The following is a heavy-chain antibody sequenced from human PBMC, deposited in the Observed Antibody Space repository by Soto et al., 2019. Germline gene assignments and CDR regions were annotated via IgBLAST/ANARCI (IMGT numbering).Heavy chain of an antibody. CDR1: GYTFTSYG. Sequence: QVQLVQSGAEVKKPGASVKVSCKASGYTFTSYGISWVRQAPGQGLEWMGWISAYNGNTNDAQKLQGRVTMTTDSSKRTAYLELRSLRSDDTAVYYCARDLMVRGAPFPPIDYWGQGTLVTVSS. CDR2: ISAYNGNT. V-gene: IGHV1-18*01. CDR3: ARDLMVRGAPFPPIDY. J-gene: IGHJ4*02. D-gene: IGHD3-10*01.